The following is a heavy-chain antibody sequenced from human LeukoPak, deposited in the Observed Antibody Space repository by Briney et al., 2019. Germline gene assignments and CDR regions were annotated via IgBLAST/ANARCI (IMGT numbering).Heavy chain of an antibody. V-gene: IGHV4-61*01. CDR1: GASVSSGSYY. CDR3: ARGSRGYSYG. D-gene: IGHD5-18*01. J-gene: IGHJ4*02. Sequence: SEPLSLTCTVSGASVSSGSYYWSWIRQPPGKGLEWIGYIYYSGSTNYNPSLKSRVTISVDTSKNQFSLKLSSVTAADTAVYYCARGSRGYSYGWGQGTLVTLSS. CDR2: IYYSGST.